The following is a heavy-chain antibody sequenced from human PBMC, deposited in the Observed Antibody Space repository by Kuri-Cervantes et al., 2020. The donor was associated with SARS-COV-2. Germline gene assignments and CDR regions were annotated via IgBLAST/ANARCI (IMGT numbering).Heavy chain of an antibody. D-gene: IGHD4-17*01. V-gene: IGHV4-59*01. J-gene: IGHJ5*02. CDR2: IYYSGST. CDR1: GGSISSYY. CDR3: ARELGLTTVNWFDP. Sequence: SETLSLTCTVSGGSISSYYWSWIRQPPGKGLEWIGYIYYSGSTNYNPSLKSRVTISVDTSKNQSSLKLSSVTAADTAVYYCARELGLTTVNWFDPWGQGTLVTVSS.